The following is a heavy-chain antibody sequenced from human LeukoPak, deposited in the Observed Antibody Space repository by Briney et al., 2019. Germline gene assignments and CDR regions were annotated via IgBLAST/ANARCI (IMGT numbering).Heavy chain of an antibody. J-gene: IGHJ4*02. Sequence: ASVKVSCKASGYTFTGYYMHWVRQAPGQGLEWMGWINPNSGGTNYAQKFQGRVTMTRDTSISTAYMELSRLRSDVTAVYYCARDRRVYYDSSGYSWWSFDYWGQGTLVTVSS. D-gene: IGHD3-22*01. V-gene: IGHV1-2*02. CDR1: GYTFTGYY. CDR3: ARDRRVYYDSSGYSWWSFDY. CDR2: INPNSGGT.